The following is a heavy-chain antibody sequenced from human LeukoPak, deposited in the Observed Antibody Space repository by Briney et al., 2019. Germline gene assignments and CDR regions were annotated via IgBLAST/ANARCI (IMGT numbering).Heavy chain of an antibody. V-gene: IGHV3-74*01. D-gene: IGHD6-6*01. CDR3: ARGPNSNWSGLDF. Sequence: GGSLRLSCAASGFTFTNYWMHWARQLPGKGLVWVSRISPTGSTTSYADSVKGRFTVSRDNAKNTLYLQVNNLRAEDTAVYYCARGPNSNWSGLDFWGQGTLLTVSS. J-gene: IGHJ4*02. CDR1: GFTFTNYW. CDR2: ISPTGSTT.